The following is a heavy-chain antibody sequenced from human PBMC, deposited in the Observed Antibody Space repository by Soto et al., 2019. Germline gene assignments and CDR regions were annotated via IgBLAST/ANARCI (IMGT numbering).Heavy chain of an antibody. J-gene: IGHJ4*02. CDR2: IDTSSTKI. CDR1: GFNFSSYS. V-gene: IGHV3-48*02. Sequence: GGSLXLSCAASGFNFSSYSMNWVRQAPGKGLEWISYIDTSSTKIYYADSVKGRFTISRDNAKNSLYLEMNSLRDEDTAVYYCASHYDMWSGYLSPVDYWGQGTLVTVSS. D-gene: IGHD3-3*01. CDR3: ASHYDMWSGYLSPVDY.